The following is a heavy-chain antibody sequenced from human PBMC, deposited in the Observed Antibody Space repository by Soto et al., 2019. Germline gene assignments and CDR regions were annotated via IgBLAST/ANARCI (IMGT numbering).Heavy chain of an antibody. CDR1: GFSFSSYT. D-gene: IGHD6-13*01. V-gene: IGHV3-23*01. Sequence: GGSLRLSCTASGFSFSSYTISWVRQAPGKGLEWVSASSGTGVDAYYADSVKGRFIISRDNSKNALYLQMNNLRAEDTAVYYCAKPLFVGYSSSRARFDYWGQGILVTVSS. CDR3: AKPLFVGYSSSRARFDY. CDR2: SSGTGVDA. J-gene: IGHJ4*02.